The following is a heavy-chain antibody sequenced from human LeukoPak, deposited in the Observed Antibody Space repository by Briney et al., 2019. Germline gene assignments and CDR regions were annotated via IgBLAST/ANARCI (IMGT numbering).Heavy chain of an antibody. CDR2: IKQDGSEK. CDR1: GFTFRNYL. CDR3: ARDKSESRGRDFDY. J-gene: IGHJ4*02. Sequence: GGSLRLSCAASGFTFRNYLMNWVRQAPGRGLEWVATIKQDGSEKYYVESVRGRFTISRDNAEHSVYLQMNSLRAEDTAVYYCARDKSESRGRDFDYWGQGSLVTVSS. V-gene: IGHV3-7*01. D-gene: IGHD3-22*01.